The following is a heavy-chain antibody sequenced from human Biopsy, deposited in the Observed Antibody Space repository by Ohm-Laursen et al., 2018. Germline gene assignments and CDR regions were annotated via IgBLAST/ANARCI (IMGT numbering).Heavy chain of an antibody. V-gene: IGHV4-31*03. CDR2: IYHTGST. J-gene: IGHJ4*02. Sequence: SETLSLTCTVSGDSIGSGGHYWSWIRQFPGKGLEWIAYIYHTGSTYYNPSLKSRLSIAIDTSKNQFSVSLRSVTAADTAAYYCARADMVTTIVDYWGQGTLVTVSS. D-gene: IGHD5-12*01. CDR3: ARADMVTTIVDY. CDR1: GDSIGSGGHY.